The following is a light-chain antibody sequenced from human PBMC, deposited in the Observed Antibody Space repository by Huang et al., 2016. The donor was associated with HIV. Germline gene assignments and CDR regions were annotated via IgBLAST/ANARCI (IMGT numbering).Light chain of an antibody. J-gene: IGKJ4*01. V-gene: IGKV3-11*01. CDR2: DSS. CDR1: QNVSHY. Sequence: VLTQSPAPLSLSPGERCTLDSRASQNVSHYLAWYQQRLAQPPRLLIYDSSHRATGTPARFSGGGSGTDFSLTISSLEPEDFAVYYCQQRGFWPLTFGGGTKVDMK. CDR3: QQRGFWPLT.